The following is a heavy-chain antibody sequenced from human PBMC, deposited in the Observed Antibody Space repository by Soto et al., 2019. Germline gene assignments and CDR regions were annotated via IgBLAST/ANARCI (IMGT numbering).Heavy chain of an antibody. V-gene: IGHV3-74*01. CDR2: INSDGSST. Sequence: EVQLVESGGGLVQPGGSLRLSCAASGFTFSSYWMHWVRQAPGKGLVWVSRINSDGSSTNYADSVKGRFTISRDNGKNTVYLPMNSLRAEDTAVDYCTRSEEGRVWGQGTLVTVSS. J-gene: IGHJ1*01. CDR1: GFTFSSYW. CDR3: TRSEEGRV.